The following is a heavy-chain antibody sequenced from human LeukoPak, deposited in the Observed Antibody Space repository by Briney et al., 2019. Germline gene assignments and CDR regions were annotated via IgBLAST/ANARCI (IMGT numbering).Heavy chain of an antibody. CDR1: VGSLSSSAYY. D-gene: IGHD1-26*01. Sequence: SDTLSLTCSLSVGSLSSSAYYWGWLRQPPGKGLAWIGTIYYCGRTYYNPSLQSRVTISVDTSKNQFSLRLSSVAAADTAMYFCVRQAREGPLPRYFDYWGQGTLVTVPS. CDR3: VRQAREGPLPRYFDY. V-gene: IGHV4-39*01. CDR2: IYYCGRT. J-gene: IGHJ4*02.